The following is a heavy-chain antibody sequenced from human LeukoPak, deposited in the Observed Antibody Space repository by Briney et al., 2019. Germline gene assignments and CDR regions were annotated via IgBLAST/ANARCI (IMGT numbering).Heavy chain of an antibody. Sequence: GGSLRLSCAASRFTFSSYAMSWVRQAPGKGLEWVSAISGSGGSTYYADSVKGRFTISRDNSKNTLYLQMNSLRAEDTAVYYCAKDYPYSSSWWPYYFDYWGQGTLVTVSS. CDR2: ISGSGGST. J-gene: IGHJ4*02. V-gene: IGHV3-23*01. CDR3: AKDYPYSSSWWPYYFDY. D-gene: IGHD6-13*01. CDR1: RFTFSSYA.